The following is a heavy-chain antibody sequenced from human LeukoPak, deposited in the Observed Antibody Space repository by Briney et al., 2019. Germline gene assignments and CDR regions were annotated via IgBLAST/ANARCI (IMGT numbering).Heavy chain of an antibody. Sequence: ASVKVSCKAPGGTFSSYAISWVRQAPGQGLEWMGGIIPIFGTANYAQKFQGRVTITADESTSTAYMELSSLRSEDTAVYYCARAYSGWDYYFDYWGQGTLVTVSS. V-gene: IGHV1-69*01. CDR3: ARAYSGWDYYFDY. CDR1: GGTFSSYA. D-gene: IGHD6-19*01. CDR2: IIPIFGTA. J-gene: IGHJ4*02.